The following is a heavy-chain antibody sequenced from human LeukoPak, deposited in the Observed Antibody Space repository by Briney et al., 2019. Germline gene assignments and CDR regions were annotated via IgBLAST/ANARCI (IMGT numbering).Heavy chain of an antibody. Sequence: ASVKVSCKASGYTFSSYYVHWVRQAPGQGLEWMGMIIPSDGFTSYAQKFQGRVTMTRDMSTSTVYMELSSLRSDDTAVYYCARLSGYYYYYMDVWGKGTTVTISS. J-gene: IGHJ6*03. CDR2: IIPSDGFT. CDR1: GYTFSSYY. V-gene: IGHV1-46*01. CDR3: ARLSGYYYYYMDV.